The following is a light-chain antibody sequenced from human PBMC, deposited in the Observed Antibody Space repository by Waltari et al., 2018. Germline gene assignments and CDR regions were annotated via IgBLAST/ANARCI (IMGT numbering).Light chain of an antibody. Sequence: EVVMTQSQATLSVFPGERATLSCRASQSVSINLAWYQQKPGQAPRLLIYDASTRATGIPARFSGSGSGTEFTLTISSLQSEDFANYYCQQYNDWHLITFGQGTRLEIK. J-gene: IGKJ5*01. V-gene: IGKV3-15*01. CDR1: QSVSIN. CDR3: QQYNDWHLIT. CDR2: DAS.